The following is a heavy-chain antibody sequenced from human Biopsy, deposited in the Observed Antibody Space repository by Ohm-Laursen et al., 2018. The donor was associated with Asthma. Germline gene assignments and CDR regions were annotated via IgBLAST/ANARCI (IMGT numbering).Heavy chain of an antibody. V-gene: IGHV1-46*01. CDR1: GYTFTSYY. CDR2: INPSGGST. CDR3: ARDFLFQHGSSWYYYYYGMDV. Sequence: ASVKVSCKASGYTFTSYYMHWVRQAPGQGLEWMGIINPSGGSTSYAQKFQGRVTMTRDTSTSTVYMELSSPRSEDTAVYYCARDFLFQHGSSWYYYYYGMDVWGQGTTVTVSS. J-gene: IGHJ6*02. D-gene: IGHD6-13*01.